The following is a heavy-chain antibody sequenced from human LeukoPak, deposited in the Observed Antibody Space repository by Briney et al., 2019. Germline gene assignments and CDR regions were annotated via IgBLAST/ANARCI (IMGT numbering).Heavy chain of an antibody. V-gene: IGHV4-39*01. CDR2: IYYSGST. Sequence: SETLSLTCTVSGGSISSSSYYWGWIRQPPGKGLERIGSIYYSGSTYYNPSLKSRVTISVDTSKNQFSLKLSSVTAADTAVYYCARGLVPTLNGAGRGAFDIWGQGTMVTVSS. J-gene: IGHJ3*02. CDR3: ARGLVPTLNGAGRGAFDI. CDR1: GGSISSSSYY. D-gene: IGHD6-19*01.